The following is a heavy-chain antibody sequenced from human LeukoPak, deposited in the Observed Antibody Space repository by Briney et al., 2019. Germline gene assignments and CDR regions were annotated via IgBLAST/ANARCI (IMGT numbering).Heavy chain of an antibody. V-gene: IGHV4-4*07. CDR2: IYTSGST. Sequence: SETLSLTCTVSGGSISSYYRSWIRQPAGRGLEWIGRIYTSGSTNYNPSLKSRVTMSVDTSKNQFSLKLSSVTAADTAVYYCAREGVGIPVAGTWNWFDPWGQGTLVTVSS. J-gene: IGHJ5*02. CDR3: AREGVGIPVAGTWNWFDP. CDR1: GGSISSYY. D-gene: IGHD6-19*01.